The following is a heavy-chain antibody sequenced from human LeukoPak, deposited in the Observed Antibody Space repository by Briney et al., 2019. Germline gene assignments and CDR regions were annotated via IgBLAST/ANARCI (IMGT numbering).Heavy chain of an antibody. D-gene: IGHD1/OR15-1a*01. V-gene: IGHV4-30-4*08. CDR1: GASISSGNYF. Sequence: SQTLSLTCSVSGASISSGNYFWSWIRQSPGKGLEWIGYIYYRGTTYYNPSLKSRVIISEDSSKSQFSLELTSVTVADTAVYYCAGFPNWNNPVYWGQGTLVTVSS. CDR3: AGFPNWNNPVY. J-gene: IGHJ4*02. CDR2: IYYRGTT.